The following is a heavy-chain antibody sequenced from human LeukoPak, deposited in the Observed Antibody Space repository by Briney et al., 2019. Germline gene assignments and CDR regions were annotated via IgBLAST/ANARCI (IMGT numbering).Heavy chain of an antibody. CDR2: IDHSGST. CDR1: GYSISSGYY. CDR3: AGLIRPGWFDP. Sequence: SETLSLTCTVSGYSISSGYYWGWIRQPPGKGLEWTGSIDHSGSTYYNPSLKSRITISVDTSKNQFSLKLSSVTAADTAVYYCAGLIRPGWFDPWGQGTLVTVSS. J-gene: IGHJ5*02. V-gene: IGHV4-38-2*02. D-gene: IGHD1-14*01.